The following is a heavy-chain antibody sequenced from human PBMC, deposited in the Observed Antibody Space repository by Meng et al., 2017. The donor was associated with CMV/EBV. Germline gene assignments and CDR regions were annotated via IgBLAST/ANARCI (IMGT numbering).Heavy chain of an antibody. Sequence: SLKISCAASGFTFSGYAMHWVRQAPGKGLEWVAVISYDGSNKYYADSVKGRFTISRDNSKNTLYLQMNSLRAEDTAVYYCARAFIPYGSGSGDAFDIWGQGTMVTVSS. V-gene: IGHV3-30*04. CDR3: ARAFIPYGSGSGDAFDI. CDR2: ISYDGSNK. D-gene: IGHD3-10*01. CDR1: GFTFSGYA. J-gene: IGHJ3*02.